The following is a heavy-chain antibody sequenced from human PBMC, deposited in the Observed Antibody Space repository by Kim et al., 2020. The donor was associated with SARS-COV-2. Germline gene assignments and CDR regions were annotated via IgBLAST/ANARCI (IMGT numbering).Heavy chain of an antibody. CDR2: ISGSGGST. CDR3: AKSLIPHIVVVTASFDY. V-gene: IGHV3-23*01. J-gene: IGHJ4*02. Sequence: GGSLRLSCAASGFTFSSYAMSWVRQAPGKGLEWVSAISGSGGSTYYADSVKGRFTISRDNSKNTLYLQMNSLRAEDTAVYYCAKSLIPHIVVVTASFDYWGQGTLVTVAS. D-gene: IGHD2-21*02. CDR1: GFTFSSYA.